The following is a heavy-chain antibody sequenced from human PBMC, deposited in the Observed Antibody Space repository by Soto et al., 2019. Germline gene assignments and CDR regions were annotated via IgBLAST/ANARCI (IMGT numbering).Heavy chain of an antibody. D-gene: IGHD3-10*01. J-gene: IGHJ4*02. CDR3: ARGFGRFND. CDR2: IDGSGTTK. Sequence: PGGSLRLSCGVSGFTFNDFEMNWVRQAPGKGLEWLAYIDGSGTTKKYADCVRGRFTISRDNPNNSLFMQMSSLSAADTAICYRARGFGRFNDWGQGTLVSVSS. CDR1: GFTFNDFE. V-gene: IGHV3-48*03.